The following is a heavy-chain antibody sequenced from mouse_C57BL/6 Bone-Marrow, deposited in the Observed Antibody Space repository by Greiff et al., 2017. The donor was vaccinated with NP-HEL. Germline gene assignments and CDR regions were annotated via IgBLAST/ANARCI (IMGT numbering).Heavy chain of an antibody. D-gene: IGHD2-1*01. V-gene: IGHV14-4*01. CDR2: IDPENGDT. J-gene: IGHJ4*01. CDR3: TTDYGNYYAMDY. Sequence: EVQLQQPGAELVRPGASVKLSCTASGFNIKDDYMHWVKQRPEQGLEWIGWIDPENGDTEYASKFQGKATITVDTSSNTAYLQLSSLTSEDTAVYYCTTDYGNYYAMDYWGQGTSVTVSS. CDR1: GFNIKDDY.